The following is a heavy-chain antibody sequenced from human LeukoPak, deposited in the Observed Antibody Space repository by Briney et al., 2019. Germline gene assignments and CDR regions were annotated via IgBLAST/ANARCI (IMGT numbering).Heavy chain of an antibody. D-gene: IGHD3-16*01. Sequence: SETLSLTCTVTGDSIRGEFWSWIRQSPGAGLQWIARISDSGRTDFNPSLRSRVTISIDTSKDQFSLTMTSMTTADTAVYYCARGGDSSRYFDYWGQGTLVTVSS. V-gene: IGHV4-59*03. J-gene: IGHJ4*02. CDR1: GDSIRGEF. CDR3: ARGGDSSRYFDY. CDR2: ISDSGRT.